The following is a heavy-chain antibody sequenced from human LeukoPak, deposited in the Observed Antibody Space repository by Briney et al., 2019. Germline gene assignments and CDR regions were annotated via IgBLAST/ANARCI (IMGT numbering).Heavy chain of an antibody. Sequence: PSETLSLTCAVYGGSFSGYYWSWIRQPPGKGLEWIGEINHSGSTNYNPSLKSRVTISVDTSKNQFSLKLSSVTAADTAVYYCARGRTPGGYYYYYGMDVWGQGTTVTVSS. CDR1: GGSFSGYY. V-gene: IGHV4-34*01. D-gene: IGHD4-23*01. J-gene: IGHJ6*02. CDR3: ARGRTPGGYYYYYGMDV. CDR2: INHSGST.